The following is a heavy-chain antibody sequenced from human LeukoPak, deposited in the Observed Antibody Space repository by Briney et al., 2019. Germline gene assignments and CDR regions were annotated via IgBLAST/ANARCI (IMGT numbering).Heavy chain of an antibody. CDR1: GFTFSSYG. J-gene: IGHJ4*02. V-gene: IGHV3-30*02. CDR3: AKDRRSSSTSLGY. Sequence: PGGSLRLSCAASGFTFSSYGMHWVRQAPGKGLEWVAFIRYDGSNKYYADSVKGRFTISRDNSKNTLYLQMNSLRAEDTAAYYCAKDRRSSSTSLGYWGQGTLVTVSS. CDR2: IRYDGSNK. D-gene: IGHD2-2*01.